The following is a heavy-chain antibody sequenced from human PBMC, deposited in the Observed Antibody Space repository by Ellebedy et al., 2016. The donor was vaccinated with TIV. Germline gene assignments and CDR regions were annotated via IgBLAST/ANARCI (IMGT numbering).Heavy chain of an antibody. CDR1: GFTFSRNW. CDR2: ITQDGSEK. CDR3: ARDVWGGGWA. V-gene: IGHV3-7*01. D-gene: IGHD6-19*01. Sequence: GESLKISCEASGFTFSRNWISWFRLAPGKGLEWVANITQDGSEKYYVDSVKGRFTISRDNAKNSVYLQLRSLGAEDTAVYYCARDVWGGGWAWGQGTPVTVSS. J-gene: IGHJ5*02.